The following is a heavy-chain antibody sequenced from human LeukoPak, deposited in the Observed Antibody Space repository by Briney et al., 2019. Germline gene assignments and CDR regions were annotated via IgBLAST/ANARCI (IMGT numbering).Heavy chain of an antibody. CDR3: ARDRGYCSSTSCFDFDY. D-gene: IGHD2-2*01. J-gene: IGHJ4*02. V-gene: IGHV3-21*01. CDR1: GFTFSSYS. CDR2: ISSSSSYI. Sequence: GGSLRLSCAASGFTFSSYSMNWVRQAPGKGLEWVSSISSSSSYIYYADSVKGRFTISRDNAKNSLYLQMNSLRAEDTAVYYCARDRGYCSSTSCFDFDYWGQGTLVTVSS.